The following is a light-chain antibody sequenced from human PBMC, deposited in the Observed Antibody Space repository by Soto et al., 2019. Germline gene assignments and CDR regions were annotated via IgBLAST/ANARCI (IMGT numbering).Light chain of an antibody. CDR2: GAS. Sequence: EIVMTQSPATLSVSPGARATLSCRASRNINRKLAWYQQKPGQAPRLLISGASTRATGIPARCSGSGSGTEFTLTISSLQSEEFAVYYCPQYYDYPPLSFVGGTKVVSK. CDR1: RNINRK. J-gene: IGKJ4*01. V-gene: IGKV3-15*01. CDR3: PQYYDYPPLS.